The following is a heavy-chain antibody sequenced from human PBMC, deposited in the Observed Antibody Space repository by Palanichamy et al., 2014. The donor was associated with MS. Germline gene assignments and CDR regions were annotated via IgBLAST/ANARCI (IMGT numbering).Heavy chain of an antibody. D-gene: IGHD2-2*01. CDR3: AHSGSYCRTNTCLGLYSHYYMDV. J-gene: IGHJ6*03. CDR1: GFSLSTRGVG. V-gene: IGHV2-5*02. CDR2: VNWDDDK. Sequence: QITLKESGPTLVKPTQTLTLTCTFSGFSLSTRGVGVGWIRQPPGKALEWLGFVNWDDDKRYSPSLKSRLTITKDTSKNQVVLTMTNMDPADTATYFCAHSGSYCRTNTCLGLYSHYYMDVWGIGTTVTVSS.